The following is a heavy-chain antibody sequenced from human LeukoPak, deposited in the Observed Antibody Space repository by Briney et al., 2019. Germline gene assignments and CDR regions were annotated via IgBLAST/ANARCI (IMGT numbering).Heavy chain of an antibody. CDR1: GFTFSNYR. V-gene: IGHV3-21*04. Sequence: PGGSLRLSCAASGFTFSNYRMNWVRQAPGKGLEWVSSISGSSIYIYYADSLKGRFTISRDNAKNSLDLQMNSLRAEDTAVYYCAARTQYYYDSSGYPDAFDIWGQGTMVTVSS. J-gene: IGHJ3*02. CDR3: AARTQYYYDSSGYPDAFDI. D-gene: IGHD3-22*01. CDR2: ISGSSIYI.